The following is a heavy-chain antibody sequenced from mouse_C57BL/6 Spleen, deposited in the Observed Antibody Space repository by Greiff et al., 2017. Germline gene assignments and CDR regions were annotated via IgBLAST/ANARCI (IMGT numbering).Heavy chain of an antibody. CDR3: APDGYYLFAY. D-gene: IGHD2-3*01. CDR1: GYTFTDYY. V-gene: IGHV1-19*01. J-gene: IGHJ3*01. Sequence: VQLKESGPVLVKPGASVKMSCKASGYTFTDYYMNWVKQSHGKSLEWIGVINPYNGGTSYNQKFKGKATLTVDKSSSTAYMELNSLTSEDSAVYYCAPDGYYLFAYWGQGTLVTVSA. CDR2: INPYNGGT.